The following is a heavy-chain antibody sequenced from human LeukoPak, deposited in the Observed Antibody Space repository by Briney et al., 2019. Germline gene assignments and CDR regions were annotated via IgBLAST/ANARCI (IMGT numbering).Heavy chain of an antibody. J-gene: IGHJ3*01. CDR2: ISFDGRVK. V-gene: IGHV3-30*03. CDR1: GFTFSSVS. CDR3: ARDFRYSSSSA. D-gene: IGHD6-6*01. Sequence: PGGSLRLSCAASGFTFSSVSLHWVRQAPGQGPEWLAVISFDGRVKYYGDSVKGRFTISRDNAKNTLYLQMNSLRAEDTAVYYCARDFRYSSSSAWGQGTMVTVSS.